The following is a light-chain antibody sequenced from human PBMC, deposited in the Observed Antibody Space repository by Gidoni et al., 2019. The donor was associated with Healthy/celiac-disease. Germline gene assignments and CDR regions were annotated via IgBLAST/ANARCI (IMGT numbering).Light chain of an antibody. J-gene: IGKJ1*01. CDR2: WAS. CDR3: QQYYSTPWT. Sequence: DIVMTQSPDSLSVSLCERATINCKSSQSVLYSSNNKNYLAWYQQKPGQPPKLLIYWASTRESGVPDRFSGSGSGTDFTLTISSLQAEDGAVYYCQQYYSTPWTFGQGTKVEIK. CDR1: QSVLYSSNNKNY. V-gene: IGKV4-1*01.